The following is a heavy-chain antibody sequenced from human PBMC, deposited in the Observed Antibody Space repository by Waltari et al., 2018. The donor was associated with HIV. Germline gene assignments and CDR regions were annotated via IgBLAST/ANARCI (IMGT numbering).Heavy chain of an antibody. J-gene: IGHJ3*02. D-gene: IGHD3-9*01. Sequence: QVQLQESGPGLVKPSETLSLTCAVSGYSISSGYYWGWIRQPQGKGLEWIGSIYHIGTTCYNPALERRFTRSVGTSTNQCALKLSSVTAADTAVHYCARGNLVDCAFDIWGQGTMVTVSS. V-gene: IGHV4-38-2*01. CDR3: ARGNLVDCAFDI. CDR2: IYHIGTT. CDR1: GYSISSGYY.